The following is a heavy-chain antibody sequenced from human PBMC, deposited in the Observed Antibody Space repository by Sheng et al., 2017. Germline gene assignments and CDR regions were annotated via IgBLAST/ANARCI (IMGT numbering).Heavy chain of an antibody. CDR2: IIPMFVMT. Sequence: QVQLVQSGAEVKKPGSSVKVSCKASGDTFSSDAINWVRQAPGQGLEWMGRIIPMFVMTNYAQRFQDRVTITADKSTSTAFMELSGLRSEDAAVYYCARDPPHSGSHYGAFDIWGLGTTITVSS. CDR3: ARDPPHSGSHYGAFDI. V-gene: IGHV1-69*04. D-gene: IGHD1-26*01. J-gene: IGHJ3*02. CDR1: GDTFSSDA.